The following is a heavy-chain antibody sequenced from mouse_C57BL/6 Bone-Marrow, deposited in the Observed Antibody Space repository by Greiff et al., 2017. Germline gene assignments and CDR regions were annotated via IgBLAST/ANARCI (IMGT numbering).Heavy chain of an antibody. CDR2: IDPANGNT. V-gene: IGHV14-3*01. CDR1: GFNIKNTY. Sequence: EVKLVESVAELVRPGASVKLSCTASGFNIKNTYMHWVKQRPEQGLEWIGRIDPANGNTTSAPKFQGKATITADTASNTAYLQLSSLTSEDTAIYYWARIRHYYDLVSKYYAMDYWGQGTSVTVSS. J-gene: IGHJ4*01. D-gene: IGHD2-4*01. CDR3: ARIRHYYDLVSKYYAMDY.